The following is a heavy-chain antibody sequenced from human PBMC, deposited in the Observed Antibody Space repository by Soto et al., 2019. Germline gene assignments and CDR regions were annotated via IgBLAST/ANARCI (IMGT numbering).Heavy chain of an antibody. Sequence: QVQLVESAGGVVQPGRSLRLSCAASGFTFSSYGMHWVRQAPGKGLEWVAVIWYDGSNKYYADSVKGRFTISRDNSKNTLYLQMNSLRAEDTAVYYCARLQLLVGGYYYGLDVWGQGTTVTVSS. J-gene: IGHJ6*02. CDR3: ARLQLLVGGYYYGLDV. V-gene: IGHV3-33*01. CDR2: IWYDGSNK. D-gene: IGHD6-19*01. CDR1: GFTFSSYG.